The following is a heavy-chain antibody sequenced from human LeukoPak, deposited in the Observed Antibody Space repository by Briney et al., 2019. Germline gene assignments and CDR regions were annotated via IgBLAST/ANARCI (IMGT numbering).Heavy chain of an antibody. CDR2: ISGSGGST. CDR3: AKDTGQYQLRRNFDY. CDR1: GFTFSSYA. J-gene: IGHJ4*02. Sequence: GGSLRLSCAASGFTFSSYAMSWVRQAPGKGLEWVSAISGSGGSTYYADSVKGRFTISRDNSKNTLYLQMNSLRAEDTAVYYCAKDTGQYQLRRNFDYWGQGTLVTVSS. V-gene: IGHV3-23*01. D-gene: IGHD2-2*01.